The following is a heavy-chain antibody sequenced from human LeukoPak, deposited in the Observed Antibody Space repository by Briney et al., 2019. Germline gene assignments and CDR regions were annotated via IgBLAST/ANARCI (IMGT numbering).Heavy chain of an antibody. CDR3: AKFHDSRGYYISDAFDI. D-gene: IGHD3-22*01. J-gene: IGHJ3*02. CDR1: GFTFSSYA. CDR2: ISGSGGSA. V-gene: IGHV3-23*01. Sequence: PGESLRLSCAASGFTFSSYAMSWVRQAPGKGLEWVSGISGSGGSAYYADSVKGRFTISRDNSKNTLYLQMNGLRAEDTAVYYCAKFHDSRGYYISDAFDIWGQGTMVTVSS.